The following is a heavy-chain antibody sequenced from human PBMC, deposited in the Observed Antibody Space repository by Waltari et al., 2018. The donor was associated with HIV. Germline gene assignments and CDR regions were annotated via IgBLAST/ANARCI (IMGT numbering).Heavy chain of an antibody. CDR1: GGSISSGSYY. V-gene: IGHV4-61*02. CDR2: IYTSGNT. Sequence: QVQLQESGPGLVKPSQTLSLTCTVPGGSISSGSYYWGWTRQAAGKGLEWIGRIYTSGNTNYRPSLKSRVTISMDTSKNQFSLRLSSVTAADTAVYYCARELSDYGATAWFDYWGRGTLVTVSS. D-gene: IGHD3-16*01. J-gene: IGHJ4*02. CDR3: ARELSDYGATAWFDY.